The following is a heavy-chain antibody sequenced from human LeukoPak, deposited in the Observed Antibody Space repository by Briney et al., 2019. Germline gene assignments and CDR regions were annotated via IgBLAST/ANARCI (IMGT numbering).Heavy chain of an antibody. J-gene: IGHJ4*02. CDR3: VRDSGWPYSGSYVVDY. CDR1: GYTFTNSF. V-gene: IGHV1-2*02. Sequence: ASVKVSCRASGYTFTNSFIHWVRQAPGQGLEWMGWIRPNSGATNCAQKFQGRVTMTRDTSISTAYMELSSLYSDDADVYYLVRDSGWPYSGSYVVDYWGQGTPVTVTS. D-gene: IGHD1-26*01. CDR2: IRPNSGAT.